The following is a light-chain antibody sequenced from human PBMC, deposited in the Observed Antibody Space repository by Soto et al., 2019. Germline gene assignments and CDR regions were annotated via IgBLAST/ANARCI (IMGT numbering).Light chain of an antibody. CDR3: QQSYSAHLS. Sequence: DIQMTQSPSSLSASVGDRVTITCRASQSIVSYLNWYQQKPGKAPKRLIYAASSLQSGVPSRFSGSGYGTDFTLTISSLQPEDFATYYCQQSYSAHLSFGGGTKVEV. CDR2: AAS. J-gene: IGKJ4*01. CDR1: QSIVSY. V-gene: IGKV1-39*01.